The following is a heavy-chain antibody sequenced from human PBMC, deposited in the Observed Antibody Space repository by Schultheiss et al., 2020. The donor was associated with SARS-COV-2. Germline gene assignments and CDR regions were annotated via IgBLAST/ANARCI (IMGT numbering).Heavy chain of an antibody. Sequence: SETLSLTCTVSGGSISSGSYYWSWIRQPAGKGLEWIGYIYYSGSTYYNPSLKSRVTISVDTSKNQFSLKLSSVTAADTAVYYCARGGWDYYDSSGVPSGMDVWGQGTTVTVSS. D-gene: IGHD3-22*01. J-gene: IGHJ6*02. CDR3: ARGGWDYYDSSGVPSGMDV. V-gene: IGHV4-61*10. CDR1: GGSISSGSYY. CDR2: IYYSGST.